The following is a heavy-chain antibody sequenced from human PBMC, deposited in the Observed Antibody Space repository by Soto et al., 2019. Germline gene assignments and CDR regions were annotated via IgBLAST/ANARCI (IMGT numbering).Heavy chain of an antibody. CDR2: IRSRAYGGTT. CDR1: GFTFGDYA. J-gene: IGHJ6*02. V-gene: IGHV3-49*03. Sequence: PGGSLRLSCTASGFTFGDYAMSWFRQAPGKGLEWVGFIRSRAYGGTTEYYADSVKGRFTISRDNAKNSLYLQMNSLRDEDTAVYYCARGRPRLRRSYYYYGMDVWGQGTTVTVSS. D-gene: IGHD4-17*01. CDR3: ARGRPRLRRSYYYYGMDV.